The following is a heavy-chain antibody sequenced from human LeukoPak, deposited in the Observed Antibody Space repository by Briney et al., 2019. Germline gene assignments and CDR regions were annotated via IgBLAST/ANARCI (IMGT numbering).Heavy chain of an antibody. J-gene: IGHJ4*02. CDR2: IKSKTDGGTT. CDR3: TTSQGYDFWSGYSLEHYYFDY. V-gene: IGHV3-15*01. Sequence: GGSLRLSCAASGFTFSNAWMSWVRQAPGKGLEWVGRIKSKTDGGTTDYAAPVKGRFTISRDDSKNTLYLQMNSLKTEDTAVYYCTTSQGYDFWSGYSLEHYYFDYWGQGTLVTVSS. CDR1: GFTFSNAW. D-gene: IGHD3-3*01.